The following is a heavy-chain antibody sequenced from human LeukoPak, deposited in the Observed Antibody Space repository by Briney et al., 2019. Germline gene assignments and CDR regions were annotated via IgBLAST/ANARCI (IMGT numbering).Heavy chain of an antibody. Sequence: PSETLSLTCTVSGDSISSSIYYWGWIRQPPGKGLEWIGCIYYNGYTYYTSSLKSRVTIFVDTSKNQISLKLISVTAADTAVYYCARQGGDTMVRGVVRDWFDPWGQGTLVTVSS. CDR2: IYYNGYT. V-gene: IGHV4-39*01. CDR1: GDSISSSIYY. J-gene: IGHJ5*02. CDR3: ARQGGDTMVRGVVRDWFDP. D-gene: IGHD3-10*01.